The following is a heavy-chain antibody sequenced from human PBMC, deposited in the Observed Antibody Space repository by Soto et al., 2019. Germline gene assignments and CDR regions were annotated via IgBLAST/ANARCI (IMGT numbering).Heavy chain of an antibody. D-gene: IGHD2-2*02. Sequence: EVQLVESGGGLVQPGGSLKLSCAASGFIFSGSAIHWVRQASGKGLEWVGRIRSRANNFATSSAASVKGRFTFSRDDSKNTAYLQMNTLQREDTAVYYCARGQGAAIGDYYYHGMDVWGQGTTVTVSS. CDR3: ARGQGAAIGDYYYHGMDV. CDR1: GFIFSGSA. J-gene: IGHJ6*02. V-gene: IGHV3-73*02. CDR2: IRSRANNFAT.